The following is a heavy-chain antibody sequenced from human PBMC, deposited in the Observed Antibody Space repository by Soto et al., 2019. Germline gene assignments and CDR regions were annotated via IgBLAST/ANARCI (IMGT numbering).Heavy chain of an antibody. CDR1: GFTFSDHY. J-gene: IGHJ4*02. CDR3: TLERIVGGTWDY. Sequence: EVQLVESGGGLVQPGGSLRLSCAASGFTFSDHYMDWVRQSPGKGLEWVGRIRNRANSHTTVYAASVKGRFTISRDDSKNSVFLEMNRLKTEDTAVYCATLERIVGGTWDYWGQGTLVTVSS. CDR2: IRNRANSHTT. V-gene: IGHV3-72*01. D-gene: IGHD1-26*01.